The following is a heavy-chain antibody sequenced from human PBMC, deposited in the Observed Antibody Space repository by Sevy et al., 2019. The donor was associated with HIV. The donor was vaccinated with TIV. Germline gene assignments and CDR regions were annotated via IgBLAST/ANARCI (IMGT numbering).Heavy chain of an antibody. Sequence: GGSLRLSCAASGFTVSSHYMSWVRQAPGRGLEWVSIIYSGGSTYYADSVKGRFTISRDNSKNTLYLQMNSLRTEDTAVYYCTRGRYCSGGSCSRFDYWGQGGLVTVSS. CDR1: GFTVSSHY. CDR3: TRGRYCSGGSCSRFDY. D-gene: IGHD2-15*01. J-gene: IGHJ4*02. V-gene: IGHV3-53*05. CDR2: IYSGGST.